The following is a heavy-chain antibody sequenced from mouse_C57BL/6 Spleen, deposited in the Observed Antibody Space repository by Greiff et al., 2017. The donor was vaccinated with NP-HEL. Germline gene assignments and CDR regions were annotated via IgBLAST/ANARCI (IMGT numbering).Heavy chain of an antibody. Sequence: QVQLQQSGAELVKPGASVKISCKASGYAFSSYWMNWVKQRPGKGLEWIGQIYPGDGDTNYNGKFKGKATLTADKSSSTAYMQLSSLTSEDSAVYFGARYYGSSLHWYFDVWGTGTTVTVSS. J-gene: IGHJ1*03. CDR1: GYAFSSYW. V-gene: IGHV1-80*01. D-gene: IGHD1-1*01. CDR3: ARYYGSSLHWYFDV. CDR2: IYPGDGDT.